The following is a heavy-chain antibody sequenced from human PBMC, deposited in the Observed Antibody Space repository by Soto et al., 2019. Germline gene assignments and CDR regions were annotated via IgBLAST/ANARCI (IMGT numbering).Heavy chain of an antibody. CDR3: ARAQGSSTSLEIYYYYYYGMDV. V-gene: IGHV1-69*01. D-gene: IGHD2-2*01. CDR2: IIPIPGTA. Sequence: QVQLVQSGAEVKKPGASVKVSCKASGGTFGSYAISWVRQAPGQGLEWMGGIIPIPGTANYAQKVKGSVTIAADESTSTAYMELSRLRSEDTAVYYCARAQGSSTSLEIYYYYYYGMDVWGQGTTVTVSS. CDR1: GGTFGSYA. J-gene: IGHJ6*02.